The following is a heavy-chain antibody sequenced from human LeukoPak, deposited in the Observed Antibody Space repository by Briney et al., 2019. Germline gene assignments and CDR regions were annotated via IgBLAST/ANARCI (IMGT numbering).Heavy chain of an antibody. CDR2: ISGSGGST. CDR3: AKDLPYLDPDYYYYGMDV. J-gene: IGHJ6*02. Sequence: GGSLRLSCAASGFTFSSYAMSWVRQAPGKGLEWVSAISGSGGSTYYADSVKGRFTISRDNSKNTLYLQMNSLRAEDTAVYYCAKDLPYLDPDYYYYGMDVWGQGTTVTVSS. D-gene: IGHD3-9*01. CDR1: GFTFSSYA. V-gene: IGHV3-23*01.